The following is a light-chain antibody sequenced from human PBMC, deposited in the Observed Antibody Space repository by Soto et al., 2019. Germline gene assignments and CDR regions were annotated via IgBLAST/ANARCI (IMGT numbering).Light chain of an antibody. CDR2: DAS. Sequence: TQSPATLSVSPWERATLSCRASQSVSSHLAWYQQKPGQAPRLLIFDASYRATGVPGRFSGSGSGTDFTLTISSLEPDDFAVYYCQQHSSWPATFGPGTKVDI. CDR3: QQHSSWPAT. V-gene: IGKV3-11*01. CDR1: QSVSSH. J-gene: IGKJ3*01.